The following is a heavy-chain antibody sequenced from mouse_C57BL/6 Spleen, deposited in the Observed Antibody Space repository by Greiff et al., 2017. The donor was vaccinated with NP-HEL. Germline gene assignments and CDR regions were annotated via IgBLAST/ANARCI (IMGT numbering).Heavy chain of an antibody. D-gene: IGHD2-5*01. J-gene: IGHJ1*03. V-gene: IGHV1-53*01. CDR1: GYTFTSYW. CDR2: INPSNGGT. CDR3: ARAYYSNDWYFDV. Sequence: QVQLQQSGTELVKPGASVKLSCKASGYTFTSYWMHWVKQRPGQGLEWIGNINPSNGGTNYNETFKSKATLTVDKSSSTAYMQLSSLTSEDSAVYYCARAYYSNDWYFDVWGTGTTVTVSS.